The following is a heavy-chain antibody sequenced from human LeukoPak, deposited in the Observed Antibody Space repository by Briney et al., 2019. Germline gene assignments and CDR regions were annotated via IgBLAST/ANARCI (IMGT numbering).Heavy chain of an antibody. CDR3: ARERLERRDNWFDP. J-gene: IGHJ5*02. V-gene: IGHV4-61*02. CDR1: GGSISSGDYY. CDR2: IYTSGST. Sequence: PSETLSLTCTVSGGSISSGDYYWSWIRQPPGKGLEWIGRIYTSGSTNYNPSLKSRVTISVDTSKNQFSLKLSSVTAADTAVYYCARERLERRDNWFDPWGQGTLVTVSS. D-gene: IGHD1-1*01.